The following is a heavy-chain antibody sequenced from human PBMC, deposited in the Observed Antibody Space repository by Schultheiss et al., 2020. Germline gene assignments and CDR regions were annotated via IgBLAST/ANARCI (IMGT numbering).Heavy chain of an antibody. J-gene: IGHJ4*02. CDR2: ISYDGSNK. CDR1: GFTFSSYA. CDR3: ARTKTVAGTEALWY. V-gene: IGHV3-30-3*01. D-gene: IGHD6-19*01. Sequence: GGSLRLSCAASGFTFSSYAMHWVRQAPGKGLEWVAVISYDGSNKYYADSVKGRFTISRDNSKNTLYLQMNSLRAEDTAVYYCARTKTVAGTEALWYWGQGTLVTVSS.